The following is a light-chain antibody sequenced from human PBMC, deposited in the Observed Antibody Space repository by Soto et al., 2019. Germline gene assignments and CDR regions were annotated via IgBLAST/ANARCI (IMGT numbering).Light chain of an antibody. J-gene: IGKJ1*01. CDR1: QSISSW. Sequence: DIQMTQSPSTLSASVGDRVTITCRASQSISSWLAWYQQKPGKAPKFLIYDASSLESGVPSRFSGIGSGTEFTLTISSLQPEDFATYYCQQYNSYWTFGQGTKVEIK. V-gene: IGKV1-5*01. CDR2: DAS. CDR3: QQYNSYWT.